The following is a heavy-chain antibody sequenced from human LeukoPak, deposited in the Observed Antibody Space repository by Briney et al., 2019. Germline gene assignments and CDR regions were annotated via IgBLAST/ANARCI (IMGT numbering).Heavy chain of an antibody. CDR3: ARETPGSRVFDS. CDR2: ISTSSSYI. V-gene: IGHV3-21*01. J-gene: IGHJ4*02. Sequence: SGGSLRLSCAASGFTFNRYNMNWVRRAPGKGLEWVSSISTSSSYIYYADSVRGRFTISRDNAKNSLYLQMNSLRAEDTAVYSCARETPGSRVFDSWGQGTLVTVSS. D-gene: IGHD1-14*01. CDR1: GFTFNRYN.